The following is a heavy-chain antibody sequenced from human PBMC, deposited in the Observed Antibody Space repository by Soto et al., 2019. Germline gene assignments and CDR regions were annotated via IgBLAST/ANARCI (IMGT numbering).Heavy chain of an antibody. V-gene: IGHV3-72*01. CDR3: ARHYSSSWCLGAFDI. J-gene: IGHJ3*02. Sequence: GGSLRLSCAASGFTFSDHYMDWVRQAPGKGLEWVGRTRNKANSYTTEYAASVKGRFTISRDDSKNSLYMQMNSLKTEDTAVYYCARHYSSSWCLGAFDIWGPGTIVTV. CDR2: TRNKANSYTT. CDR1: GFTFSDHY. D-gene: IGHD6-13*01.